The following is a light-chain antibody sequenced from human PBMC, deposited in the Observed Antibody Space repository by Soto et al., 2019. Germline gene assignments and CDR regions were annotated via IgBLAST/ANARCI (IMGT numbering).Light chain of an antibody. CDR2: AAS. CDR3: QQSFSTPYT. V-gene: IGKV1-39*01. J-gene: IGKJ2*01. CDR1: QSISSY. Sequence: DIQMTQSPSSLSASVGDRVTITCRASQSISSYLNWYRQKPGNAPKLLIYAASSLQSGVPSRFSGSGSGTDFTLTISSLQPEDFATYYCQQSFSTPYTFGQGTKVEIK.